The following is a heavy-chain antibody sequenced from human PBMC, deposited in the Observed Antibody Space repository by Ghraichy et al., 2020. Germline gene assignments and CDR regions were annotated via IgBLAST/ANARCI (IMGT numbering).Heavy chain of an antibody. CDR1: GFTFSSYG. D-gene: IGHD3-10*01. CDR3: AKDPRSHSD. J-gene: IGHJ4*02. V-gene: IGHV3-23*01. CDR2: ISGSGGST. Sequence: GGSLRLSCAASGFTFSSYGMTWVRQAPGKGLAWVSAISGSGGSTYYADSVKGRFTISRDNSKSTLYLQMNSLRADETAVYYCAKDPRSHSDWGQGTLVTVSS.